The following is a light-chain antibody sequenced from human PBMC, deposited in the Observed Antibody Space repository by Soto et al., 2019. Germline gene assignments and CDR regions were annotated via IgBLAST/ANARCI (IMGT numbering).Light chain of an antibody. V-gene: IGKV1-33*01. CDR1: QDINKN. Sequence: DIQVTQSPSSLCASLRDRVTITGQASQDINKNLIWYQQKPGKAPKLLIYDASDLETGVPSRFSGSGSGTGFTFTISSLQPEDFATYYCQQYESLPLTFGQGTRLEIK. CDR3: QQYESLPLT. CDR2: DAS. J-gene: IGKJ5*01.